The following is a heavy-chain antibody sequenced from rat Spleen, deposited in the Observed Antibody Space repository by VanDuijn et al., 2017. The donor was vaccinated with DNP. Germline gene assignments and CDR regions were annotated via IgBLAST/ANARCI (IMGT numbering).Heavy chain of an antibody. CDR2: ISTSGNRP. Sequence: EVQLVESGGDLVQPGRSLKLSCAASGFTFSDYYMAWVRQAPKKGLEWVATISTSGNRPYYPDSVKGRFTISRDNAKSSLYLQMNSLKSEDTATYYCARHSRTTAITEYFDYWGQGVMVTVSS. V-gene: IGHV5-7*01. CDR1: GFTFSDYY. J-gene: IGHJ2*01. CDR3: ARHSRTTAITEYFDY. D-gene: IGHD1-9*01.